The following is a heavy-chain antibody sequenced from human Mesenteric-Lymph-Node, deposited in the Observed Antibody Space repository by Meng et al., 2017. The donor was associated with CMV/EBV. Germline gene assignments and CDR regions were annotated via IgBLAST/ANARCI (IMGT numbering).Heavy chain of an antibody. V-gene: IGHV7-4-1*02. J-gene: IGHJ2*01. D-gene: IGHD3-9*01. CDR2: INTNTGNP. CDR3: ARGIRYFDWLQYWYFDL. CDR1: YNLTSYA. Sequence: YNLTSYAMNWVRQAPGQGLEWMGWINTNTGNPTYAQGFTGRFVFSLDTSVSTAYLQISSLKAEDTAVYYCARGIRYFDWLQYWYFDLWGRGTLVTVSS.